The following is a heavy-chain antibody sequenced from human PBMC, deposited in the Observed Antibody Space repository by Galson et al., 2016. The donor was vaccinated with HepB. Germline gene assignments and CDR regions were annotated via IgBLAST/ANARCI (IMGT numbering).Heavy chain of an antibody. CDR1: GDTFNSYA. CDR2: VIPIFGST. CDR3: VRERTSNRGNDGSYFDF. D-gene: IGHD5-12*01. V-gene: IGHV1-69*06. J-gene: IGHJ4*02. Sequence: SVKVSCKASGDTFNSYAISWVRQAPGQGLEWMGGVIPIFGSTTYAQKLQGRVTINADRSTHTAYMELTSRRLDDTAIYYCVRERTSNRGNDGSYFDFWGRGTQVTVSS.